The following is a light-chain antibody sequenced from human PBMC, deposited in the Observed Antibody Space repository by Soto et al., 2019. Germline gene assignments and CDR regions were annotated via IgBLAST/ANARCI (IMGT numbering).Light chain of an antibody. Sequence: DIQMTQSTSTLSASVGDRVTITFRASQDISRSLAWYQQKPGKAPNFLMYDASTLESGVPSRFSGSGSATEFTLTITNLQPDDFATYYCKQYDTYWTFGQGTKVDIK. CDR1: QDISRS. CDR2: DAS. V-gene: IGKV1-5*01. CDR3: KQYDTYWT. J-gene: IGKJ1*01.